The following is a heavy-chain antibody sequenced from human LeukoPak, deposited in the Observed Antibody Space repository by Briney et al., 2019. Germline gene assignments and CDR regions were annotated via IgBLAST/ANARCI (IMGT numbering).Heavy chain of an antibody. V-gene: IGHV4-59*11. D-gene: IGHD6-19*01. J-gene: IGHJ5*02. CDR2: IYYSGST. CDR1: GGSISSHY. CDR3: AREAEYSSGWYP. Sequence: PSETLSLTCTVSGGSISSHYWSWIRQPPGKGLEWIGYIYYSGSTNYNPSLKSRVTISVDTSKNQFSLRLSSVTAADTAVYYCAREAEYSSGWYPWGQGTLVTVSS.